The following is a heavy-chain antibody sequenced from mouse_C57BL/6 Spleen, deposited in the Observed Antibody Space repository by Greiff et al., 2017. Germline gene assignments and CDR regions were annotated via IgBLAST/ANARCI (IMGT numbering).Heavy chain of an antibody. CDR3: AREGDYDDVLYYFDY. D-gene: IGHD2-4*01. CDR1: GFTFSDYY. J-gene: IGHJ2*01. Sequence: EVKLMESEGGLVQPGSSMKLSCTASGFTFSDYYMAWVRQVPEKGLEWVANINYDGSSTYYLDSLKSRFIISRDNAKNILYLQMSSLKSEDTATYYCAREGDYDDVLYYFDYWGQGTTLTVSS. V-gene: IGHV5-16*01. CDR2: INYDGSST.